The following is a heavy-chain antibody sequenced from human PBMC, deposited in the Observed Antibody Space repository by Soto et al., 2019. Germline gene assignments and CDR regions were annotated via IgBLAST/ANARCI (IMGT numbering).Heavy chain of an antibody. CDR2: IIPIFGTA. CDR3: ARGIAADGTGKSPYYGMDV. Sequence: QVQLVQSGAEVKKPGSSVKVSCKASGGTFSSYAISWVRQAPGQGREWMGGIIPIFGTANYAQKFQGRVTITADESTSTAYMELSSLRSEDTAVYYCARGIAADGTGKSPYYGMDVWGQGTTVTVSS. D-gene: IGHD6-13*01. J-gene: IGHJ6*02. V-gene: IGHV1-69*01. CDR1: GGTFSSYA.